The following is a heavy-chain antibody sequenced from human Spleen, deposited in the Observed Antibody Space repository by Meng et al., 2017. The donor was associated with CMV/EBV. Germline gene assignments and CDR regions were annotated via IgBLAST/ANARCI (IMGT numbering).Heavy chain of an antibody. CDR3: ARIGIVGANATFLDY. Sequence: GESLKISCAASGFTFSSYSMNWVRQAPGKGLEWVSYISSSSSTIYYADSVKGRFTISRDNAKNSLYLQMNSLRAEDTAVYDCARIGIVGANATFLDYWGQGTLVTVSS. J-gene: IGHJ4*02. CDR1: GFTFSSYS. D-gene: IGHD1-26*01. V-gene: IGHV3-48*04. CDR2: ISSSSSTI.